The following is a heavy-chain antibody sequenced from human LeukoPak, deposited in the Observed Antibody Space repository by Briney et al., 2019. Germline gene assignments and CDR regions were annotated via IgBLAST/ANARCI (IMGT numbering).Heavy chain of an antibody. J-gene: IGHJ3*02. CDR3: AREIWDDFWSGYFPVAFDI. Sequence: ASVKVSCKASGYTFTGYYMHWVRQAPGQGLEWMGWINPNSGGTNYAQKFQGRVTMTRDTSISTAYMELSRLRSDDTAVYYCAREIWDDFWSGYFPVAFDIWGQGTMVTVPS. CDR2: INPNSGGT. D-gene: IGHD3-3*01. V-gene: IGHV1-2*02. CDR1: GYTFTGYY.